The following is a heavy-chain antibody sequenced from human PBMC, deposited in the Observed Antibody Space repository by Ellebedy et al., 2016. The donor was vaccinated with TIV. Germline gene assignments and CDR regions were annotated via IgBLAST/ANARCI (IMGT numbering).Heavy chain of an antibody. CDR3: VRDFGDWFDF. V-gene: IGHV3-7*01. CDR1: EFTLSAYW. J-gene: IGHJ4*02. CDR2: ILRDGTEK. Sequence: GESLKISCAASEFTLSAYWLTWVRQAPGKGLEWVASILRDGTEKHIVDSLKGRFTISRDDVNNFHFLEMNSLRAEDTAVYYCVRDFGDWFDFWGQGTLVTVSS. D-gene: IGHD2-21*02.